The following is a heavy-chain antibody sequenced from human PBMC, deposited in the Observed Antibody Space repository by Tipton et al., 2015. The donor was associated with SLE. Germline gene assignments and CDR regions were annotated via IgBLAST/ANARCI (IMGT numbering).Heavy chain of an antibody. CDR2: INHSGIT. J-gene: IGHJ5*02. V-gene: IGHV4-34*01. D-gene: IGHD4-11*01. CDR3: ARYTVGTMEDP. CDR1: GGSFSGYY. Sequence: TLSLTCAVYGGSFSGYYWSWIRQPPGKGLGWIGEINHSGITNSNPSLKSRLIISVDLSKSQFSLKLTSMTAADTAVYYCARYTVGTMEDPWGQGILVTVSS.